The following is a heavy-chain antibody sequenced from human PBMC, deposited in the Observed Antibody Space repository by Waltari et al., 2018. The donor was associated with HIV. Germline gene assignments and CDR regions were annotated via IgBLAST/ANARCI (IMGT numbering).Heavy chain of an antibody. Sequence: EVQLVESGGGLVQPGWSLRLACAAPGFTFRSYWMHWVRQALGKGLVWVSHIKSDGSTTNYADSVKGRFTISRDNAKNTLYLQMNSLRAEDTATYYCARGFRVACSGGTCYSHYWGQGTLVTVSS. CDR1: GFTFRSYW. D-gene: IGHD2-15*01. J-gene: IGHJ4*02. CDR2: IKSDGSTT. V-gene: IGHV3-74*01. CDR3: ARGFRVACSGGTCYSHY.